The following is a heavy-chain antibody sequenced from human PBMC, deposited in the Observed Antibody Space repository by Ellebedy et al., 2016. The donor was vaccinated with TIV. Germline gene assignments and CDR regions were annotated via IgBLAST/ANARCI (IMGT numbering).Heavy chain of an antibody. CDR1: GFTFSSYG. D-gene: IGHD3-22*01. CDR3: ARDRYYSDSSAIFDP. J-gene: IGHJ5*02. CDR2: IWYDGSDT. Sequence: GESLKISCAASGFTFSSYGMHWVRQAPGKGLEWVAVIWYDGSDTYYADSVKGRFTVSRDNSKNTVFMQMNSLRAEDTAIYYCARDRYYSDSSAIFDPWGQGTLVTVSS. V-gene: IGHV3-33*01.